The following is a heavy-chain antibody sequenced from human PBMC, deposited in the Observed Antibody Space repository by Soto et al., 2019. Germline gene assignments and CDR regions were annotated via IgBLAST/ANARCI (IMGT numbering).Heavy chain of an antibody. D-gene: IGHD5-18*01. CDR1: GGSISSYY. CDR2: IYYSGST. J-gene: IGHJ4*02. Sequence: SETLSLTCTVSGGSISSYYWSWIRQPPGKGLEWIGYIYYSGSTNYNPSLKSRVTISVDTSKNQFSLKLSSVTAADTAVYYCARHHPSYSYGLTQFDYWGQGTLVT. CDR3: ARHHPSYSYGLTQFDY. V-gene: IGHV4-59*01.